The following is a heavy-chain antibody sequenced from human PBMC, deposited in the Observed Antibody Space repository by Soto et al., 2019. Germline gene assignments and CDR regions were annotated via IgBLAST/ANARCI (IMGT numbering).Heavy chain of an antibody. CDR1: GFTFSSYE. J-gene: IGHJ4*02. Sequence: GGSLRLSCAASGFTFSSYEMNWVRQAPGKGLEWISYISSSGSTIHYADSVKGRFTISRDNAKNSLYLQMNSLRAEDTAVYYCARVGGYGDFDYWGQGTLVTVSS. CDR3: ARVGGYGDFDY. D-gene: IGHD5-18*01. V-gene: IGHV3-48*03. CDR2: ISSSGSTI.